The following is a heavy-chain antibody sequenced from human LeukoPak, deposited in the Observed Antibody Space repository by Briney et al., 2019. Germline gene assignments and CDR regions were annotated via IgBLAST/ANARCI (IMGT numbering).Heavy chain of an antibody. D-gene: IGHD6-6*01. Sequence: ASVKVSCKTSGYNFTGYHIHWVRQAPGQGLEWMGWIHPGTGDTRYTRKFQGRVTMTRDTSTNTAYLELSGLKSNDTAVYYCARKGAEYSRSPLLNAWFDPWGQGTLITVSS. CDR1: GYNFTGYH. J-gene: IGHJ5*02. V-gene: IGHV1-2*02. CDR3: ARKGAEYSRSPLLNAWFDP. CDR2: IHPGTGDT.